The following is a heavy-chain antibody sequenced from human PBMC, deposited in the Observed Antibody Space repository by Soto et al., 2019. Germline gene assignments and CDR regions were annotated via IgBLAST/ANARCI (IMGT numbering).Heavy chain of an antibody. CDR1: GGTFSSYA. D-gene: IGHD1-7*01. Sequence: SVKVSCKASGGTFSSYAISWVRQAPGQALEWMGGIIPIFGTANYAQKFQGRVTITADKSTSTAYMELSSLRSEDTAVYYCARVQLELLPGQTYYYYGMDVWGQGTTVTVSS. CDR2: IIPIFGTA. J-gene: IGHJ6*02. CDR3: ARVQLELLPGQTYYYYGMDV. V-gene: IGHV1-69*06.